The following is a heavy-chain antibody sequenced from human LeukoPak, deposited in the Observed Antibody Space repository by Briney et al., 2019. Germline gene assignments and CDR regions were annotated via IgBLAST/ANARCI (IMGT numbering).Heavy chain of an antibody. CDR1: GGSISTYY. CDR2: IYYSGSI. D-gene: IGHD6-6*01. J-gene: IGHJ6*03. V-gene: IGHV4-59*12. CDR3: ARDRLNGYSSSGYYMDV. Sequence: SETLSLTCTVSGGSISTYYWSWIRQPPGKGLEWIGYIYYSGSINYNPSLKSRVTISVDTSKNQFSLKLSSVTAADTAVYYCARDRLNGYSSSGYYMDVWGKGTTVTVSS.